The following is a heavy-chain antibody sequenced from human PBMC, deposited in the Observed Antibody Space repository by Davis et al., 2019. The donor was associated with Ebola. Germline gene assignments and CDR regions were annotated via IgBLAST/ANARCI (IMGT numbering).Heavy chain of an antibody. J-gene: IGHJ6*02. CDR2: IGTAGDT. CDR1: GFTFSSYD. V-gene: IGHV3-13*01. CDR3: ARGPSESGMDV. Sequence: GGSLRLSCAASGFTFSSYDMHWVRQATGKGLEWVSAIGTAGDTYYPGSVKGRFTISRENAKNSLYLQMNSLRAGDTAVYYCARGPSESGMDVWGQGTTVTVSS.